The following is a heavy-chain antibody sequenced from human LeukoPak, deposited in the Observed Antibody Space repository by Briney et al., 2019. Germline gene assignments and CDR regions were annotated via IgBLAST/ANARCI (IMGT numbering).Heavy chain of an antibody. CDR2: IYYSGST. CDR1: GGSISSYY. CDR3: ARLRINTLGWFDP. V-gene: IGHV4-59*01. Sequence: SETLSLTCTVSGGSISSYYWSWIRQPPGKGLEFIGYIYYSGSTNYNPSLKSRVTISVDTSKNQFSLKLSSVTAAGTAVYYCARLRINTLGWFDPWGQGTLVTVSS. D-gene: IGHD2/OR15-2a*01. J-gene: IGHJ5*02.